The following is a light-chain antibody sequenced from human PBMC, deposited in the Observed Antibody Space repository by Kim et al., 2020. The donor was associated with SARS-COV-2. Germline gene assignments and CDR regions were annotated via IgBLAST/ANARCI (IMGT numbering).Light chain of an antibody. CDR3: QQRGNWTPALT. CDR1: HSVGIF. Sequence: LEERATPSCRPSHSVGIFLAWYQQTTGQPPRLLSYAASIRATGIPDSVSGSGSGTDFTLTIGSLEPRDFAIYYCQQRGNWTPALTFGGGTKVDIK. CDR2: AAS. J-gene: IGKJ4*01. V-gene: IGKV3-11*01.